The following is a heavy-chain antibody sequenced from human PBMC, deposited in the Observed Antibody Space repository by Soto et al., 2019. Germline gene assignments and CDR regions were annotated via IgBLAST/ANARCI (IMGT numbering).Heavy chain of an antibody. CDR2: IYSGGST. V-gene: IGHV3-53*01. Sequence: TGGSLRLSCAASGFTVSSNYMSWVRQAPGKGLEWVSVIYSGGSTYYADSVKGRFTISRDNSKNTLYLQMNSLRAEDTAVYYCARAGSGYYGGDSYWGQGTLVTVSS. CDR1: GFTVSSNY. CDR3: ARAGSGYYGGDSY. J-gene: IGHJ4*02. D-gene: IGHD3-22*01.